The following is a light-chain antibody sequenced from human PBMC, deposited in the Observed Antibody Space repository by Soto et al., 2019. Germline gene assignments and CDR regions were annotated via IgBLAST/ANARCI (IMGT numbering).Light chain of an antibody. J-gene: IGLJ3*02. CDR1: SSDVGDHNY. V-gene: IGLV2-14*03. CDR3: SSYTTSSTVM. Sequence: QSALTQPASVSGSPGQSITISCTGTSSDVGDHNYVSWYQQQPGKAPKLMIYAVSNRPSGVSNRFSGSKSGNTASLTISGLQAEDEADYYCSSYTTSSTVMFGGGTKLTVL. CDR2: AVS.